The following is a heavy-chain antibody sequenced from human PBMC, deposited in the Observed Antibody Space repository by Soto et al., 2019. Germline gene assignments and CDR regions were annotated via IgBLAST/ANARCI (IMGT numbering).Heavy chain of an antibody. CDR2: ISYDGSNK. J-gene: IGHJ4*02. V-gene: IGHV3-30*03. CDR3: APVSAYRRRFDY. Sequence: QVQLVESGGGVVQPGRSLRLSCAASGFTFSSYGMHWVRQAPGKGLEWVAVISYDGSNKYYADSVKGRFTISRDNSKNTLYLQMNSLRAEDTAVYYCAPVSAYRRRFDYWGQGTLVTVSS. D-gene: IGHD1-26*01. CDR1: GFTFSSYG.